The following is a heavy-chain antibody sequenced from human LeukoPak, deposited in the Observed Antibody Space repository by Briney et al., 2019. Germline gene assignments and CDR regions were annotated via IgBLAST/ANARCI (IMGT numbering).Heavy chain of an antibody. CDR2: INPNSGGT. D-gene: IGHD2-8*01. CDR1: GYSFTAYY. J-gene: IGHJ6*03. V-gene: IGHV1-2*02. CDR3: ARGPNHYYYMDF. Sequence: ASVKVSCKASGYSFTAYYMHWVRQAPGQGLEWMGWINPNSGGTNYAQKFQGRVTMTRDTSINTVFMELSGLTSDDTALYYCARGPNHYYYMDFWGKGTTVSVSS.